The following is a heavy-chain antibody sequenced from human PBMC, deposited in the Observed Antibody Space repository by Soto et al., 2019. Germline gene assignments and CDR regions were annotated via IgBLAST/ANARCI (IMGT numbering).Heavy chain of an antibody. V-gene: IGHV3-15*01. CDR2: IKSKTGGGTT. J-gene: IGHJ4*02. D-gene: IGHD1-1*01. CDR1: GFTFSNAW. CDR3: TTRNMNRYFYN. Sequence: GGSLRLSFAASGFTFSNAWMSWVRQAPGKGLEWVGRIKSKTGGGTTDYAAPVKGRFTIATDDSKNTLYLKITRLKPDATAGYYCTTRNMNRYFYNWDQRPLVTVSS.